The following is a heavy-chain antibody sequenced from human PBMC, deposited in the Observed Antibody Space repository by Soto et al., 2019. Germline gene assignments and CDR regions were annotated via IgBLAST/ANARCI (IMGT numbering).Heavy chain of an antibody. CDR2: ISYSGST. V-gene: IGHV4-39*01. J-gene: IGHJ4*02. CDR3: ATLCFGELLVDY. Sequence: SETLSLTCTASGDSISSSGYYWGWVRQPPGKGLEWIGSISYSGSTYYNPSLKSRVTISVDTSKNQFSLKLTSVAAADTAVYYCATLCFGELLVDYWGQGALVTVSS. D-gene: IGHD3-10*01. CDR1: GDSISSSGYY.